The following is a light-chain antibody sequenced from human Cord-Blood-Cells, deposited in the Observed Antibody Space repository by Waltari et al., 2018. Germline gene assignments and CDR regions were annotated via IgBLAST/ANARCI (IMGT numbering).Light chain of an antibody. CDR3: CSYAGSWV. Sequence: QSALTQPASVSGSPGQSITISCTGTSSDVGSYNIVSWYQQHPGKAPKRKIYEGSKRPSGVSNRLSASKSGNTASLTISGLQAEDEADYYCCSYAGSWVFGGGTKLTVL. J-gene: IGLJ3*02. CDR1: SSDVGSYNI. V-gene: IGLV2-23*01. CDR2: EGS.